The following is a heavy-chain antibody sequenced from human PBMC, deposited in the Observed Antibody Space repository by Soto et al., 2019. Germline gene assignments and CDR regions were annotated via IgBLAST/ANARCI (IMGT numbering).Heavy chain of an antibody. V-gene: IGHV4-39*07. Sequence: SETLSLSCTVSGGSISSSSYYWGWIRQPPGKGLEWIGSIYYSGGTDYNPSLKSRVTMSVDTSKNQFSLTLNSVTAADTATYYCARGGISHWAYFYYMDVWDRGTTVTVSS. D-gene: IGHD2-21*01. CDR3: ARGGISHWAYFYYMDV. CDR1: GGSISSSSYY. CDR2: IYYSGGT. J-gene: IGHJ6*03.